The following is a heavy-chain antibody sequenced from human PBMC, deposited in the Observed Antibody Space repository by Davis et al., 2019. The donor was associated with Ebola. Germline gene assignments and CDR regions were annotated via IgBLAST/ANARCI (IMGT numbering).Heavy chain of an antibody. Sequence: GESLKISCAASGFTFSSYWMSWVRQAPGKGLEWVANIKQDGSENYYVDSVKGRFTISRDNAKNSLYLKMNSLRAEDTAVYYCARDSSGWFFSMDVWGQGTTVTVSS. CDR3: ARDSSGWFFSMDV. J-gene: IGHJ6*02. CDR2: IKQDGSEN. CDR1: GFTFSSYW. V-gene: IGHV3-7*01. D-gene: IGHD6-13*01.